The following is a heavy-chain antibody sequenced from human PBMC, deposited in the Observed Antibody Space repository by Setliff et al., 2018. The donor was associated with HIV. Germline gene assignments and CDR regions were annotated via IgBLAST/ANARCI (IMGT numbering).Heavy chain of an antibody. J-gene: IGHJ4*02. D-gene: IGHD3-16*01. V-gene: IGHV3-7*01. CDR2: IKGDGSAT. CDR3: ARLGGAGPY. CDR1: GFSFSSYW. Sequence: GGSLRLSCAASGFSFSSYWMSWVRQAPGKGLEWVANIKGDGSATYYVDSVKGRFTISRDNANNSLCLQMNSLRVEDTAVYYCARLGGAGPYWGQGTLVTVSS.